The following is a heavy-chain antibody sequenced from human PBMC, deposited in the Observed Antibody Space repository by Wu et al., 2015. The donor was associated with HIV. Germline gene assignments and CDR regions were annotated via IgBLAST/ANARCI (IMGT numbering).Heavy chain of an antibody. CDR1: GGTFDNNA. CDR2: ILPVFATT. CDR3: ARERGYSFGFNI. J-gene: IGHJ3*02. V-gene: IGHV1-69*05. D-gene: IGHD5-18*01. Sequence: QVQLLQSGAEVKNPGSSVKVSCKASGGTFDNNAVSWVRQAPGQGLEWVGRILPVFATTNYAQKFLGRVTMTTDESTTTAYMELSRLSTDDTALYYCARERGYSFGFNIWGQGDNGHRLF.